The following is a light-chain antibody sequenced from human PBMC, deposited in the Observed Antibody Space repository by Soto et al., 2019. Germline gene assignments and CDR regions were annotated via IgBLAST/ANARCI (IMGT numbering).Light chain of an antibody. V-gene: IGKV1-5*03. J-gene: IGKJ1*01. CDR2: KAS. CDR1: QSIRSW. Sequence: IQLTQSPSTLPASVGDRVTITCRASQSIRSWLAWYQQKPGKAPNLLIYKASSLESGVPSRFSGSGSGTEFTLTISSLQPDDFATYYCQQYNSSWAFGQGTKVEIK. CDR3: QQYNSSWA.